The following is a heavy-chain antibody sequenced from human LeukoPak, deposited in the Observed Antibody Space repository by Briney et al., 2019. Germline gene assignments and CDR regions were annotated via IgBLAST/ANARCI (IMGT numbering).Heavy chain of an antibody. CDR2: ISSSSSYI. Sequence: PGGSLRLSCAASGFTFSSYSMNWVRRAPGKGLEWVSSISSSSSYIYYADSVKGRFTISRDNAKNSLYLQMNSLRAEDTAVYYCARGGEMATIKGVYYFDYWGQGTLVTVSS. D-gene: IGHD5-24*01. CDR1: GFTFSSYS. J-gene: IGHJ4*02. CDR3: ARGGEMATIKGVYYFDY. V-gene: IGHV3-21*01.